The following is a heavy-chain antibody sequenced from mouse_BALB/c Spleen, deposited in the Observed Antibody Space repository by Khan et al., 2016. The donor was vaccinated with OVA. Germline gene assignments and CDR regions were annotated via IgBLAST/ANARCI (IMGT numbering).Heavy chain of an antibody. CDR1: GFTFSDYG. Sequence: EVELVESGGGLVQPGGSRKLSCAASGFTFSDYGMAWVRQAPGKAPEWVAFISDLAYSIYYAATVTRRFIISRENVKHTLYLERSSWRSEDTAMYYSARGGGTAPFAYWGQGTLVTVSA. V-gene: IGHV5-15*02. D-gene: IGHD1-2*01. J-gene: IGHJ3*01. CDR2: ISDLAYSI. CDR3: ARGGGTAPFAY.